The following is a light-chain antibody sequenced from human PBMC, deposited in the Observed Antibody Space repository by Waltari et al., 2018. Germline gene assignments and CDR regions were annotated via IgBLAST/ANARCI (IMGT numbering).Light chain of an antibody. V-gene: IGLV3-21*03. J-gene: IGLJ1*01. CDR1: NIGSKT. CDR3: QVWEGSSDHYV. CDR2: DDR. Sequence: YVLTEDASVSVAPGKTARITCEGNNIGSKTVHWYQLGPGQAPVLVVHDDRDRPSGRTERCWCSNSGNTATVTISGDAVGDEGDYYCQVWEGSSDHYVFGTGNAVSVL.